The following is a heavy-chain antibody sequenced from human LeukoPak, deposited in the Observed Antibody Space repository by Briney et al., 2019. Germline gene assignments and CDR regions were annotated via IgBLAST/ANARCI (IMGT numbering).Heavy chain of an antibody. J-gene: IGHJ3*02. CDR1: GGSISSGGYY. CDR3: TRDVKGSDAFDI. V-gene: IGHV4-31*03. Sequence: PSETLSLTCTVSGGSISSGGYYWSWIRQHPGKGLKWIGYFYYSGSTYYNPSLKSRVTISIDTSKNQFSLKLTSVTAADTAVYYCTRDVKGSDAFDIWGQGTMVTVSS. CDR2: FYYSGST.